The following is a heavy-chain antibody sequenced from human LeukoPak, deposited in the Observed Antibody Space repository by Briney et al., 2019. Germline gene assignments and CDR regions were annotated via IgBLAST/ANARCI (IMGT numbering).Heavy chain of an antibody. CDR3: AIPGSGSYYKPFDY. D-gene: IGHD3-10*01. Sequence: SETLSLTCAVYGGSFSGYYWSWIRQPPGKGLEWIGEINHSGSTNYNPSLKSRVTISVDTSKNQFSLKLSSVTAADTAVYYCAIPGSGSYYKPFDYWGQGTLVTVSS. J-gene: IGHJ4*02. V-gene: IGHV4-34*01. CDR2: INHSGST. CDR1: GGSFSGYY.